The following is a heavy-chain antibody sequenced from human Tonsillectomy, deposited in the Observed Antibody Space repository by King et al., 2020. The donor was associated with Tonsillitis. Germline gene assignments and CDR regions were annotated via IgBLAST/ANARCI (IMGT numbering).Heavy chain of an antibody. Sequence: VQLVESGGGLVQPGRSLRLSCAASGFTFDDYAMHWVRQAPGKGLEWVSGISWNSGSIGYADSVKGRFTISRDNAKNSLYLQMNSLRPEDTAFYYCAKLSWGRVTMGVFDIWGQGTMVTVSS. CDR3: AKLSWGRVTMGVFDI. V-gene: IGHV3-9*01. D-gene: IGHD4/OR15-4a*01. CDR1: GFTFDDYA. J-gene: IGHJ3*02. CDR2: ISWNSGSI.